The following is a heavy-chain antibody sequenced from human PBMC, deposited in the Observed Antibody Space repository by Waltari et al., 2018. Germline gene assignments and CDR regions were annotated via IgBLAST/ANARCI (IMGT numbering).Heavy chain of an antibody. D-gene: IGHD5-12*01. V-gene: IGHV4-34*01. CDR1: GGSFSGSY. CDR2: INYSGST. J-gene: IGHJ5*01. Sequence: QVQLQQWGAGLLKPSETLSLTCVVDGGSFSGSYWSWIRQPPEKGLEWIGEINYSGSTQYNPSLKRRVTISMDTSKNQFSLNLRSVTAADMGVYYCARGGYSGYEPRRWFDSWGQGTLVTVAS. CDR3: ARGGYSGYEPRRWFDS.